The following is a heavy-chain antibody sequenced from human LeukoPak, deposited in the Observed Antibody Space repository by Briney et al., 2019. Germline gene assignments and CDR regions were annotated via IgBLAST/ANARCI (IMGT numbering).Heavy chain of an antibody. Sequence: GSLRLSCAASGFTFSSYEMNWVRQAPGKGLEWVSYISSSGSTIYYADSVKGRFTISRDNAKNSLYLQMNSLRAEDTAVYYCARRAGGYSHPHDYWGQGTLVTVSS. V-gene: IGHV3-48*03. CDR2: ISSSGSTI. CDR1: GFTFSSYE. D-gene: IGHD4-23*01. J-gene: IGHJ4*02. CDR3: ARRAGGYSHPHDY.